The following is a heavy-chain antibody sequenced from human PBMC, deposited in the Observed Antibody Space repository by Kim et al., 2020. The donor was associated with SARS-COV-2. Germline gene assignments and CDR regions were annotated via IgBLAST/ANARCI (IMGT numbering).Heavy chain of an antibody. CDR3: ARGGYCSSTSCYGLGGY. CDR2: INAGNGNT. CDR1: GYTFTSYA. Sequence: ASVKVSCKASGYTFTSYAMHWVRQAPGQRLEWMGWINAGNGNTKYSQKFQGRVTITRDTSASTAYMELSSLRSEDTAVYYCARGGYCSSTSCYGLGGYWGQGTLVTVSS. V-gene: IGHV1-3*01. J-gene: IGHJ4*02. D-gene: IGHD2-2*01.